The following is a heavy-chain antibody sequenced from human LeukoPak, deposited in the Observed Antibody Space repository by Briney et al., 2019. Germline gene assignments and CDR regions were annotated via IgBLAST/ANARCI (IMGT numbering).Heavy chain of an antibody. CDR2: INHTGNT. V-gene: IGHV4-34*01. D-gene: IGHD5-18*01. CDR3: GHVDPAILIDY. CDR1: GGSFSGYY. Sequence: PSETLSLTCAVYGGSFSGYYWSWIRQPPGKGLEWIGEINHTGNTNYNPSLKSRATISLDTSKNQFSLKLSSVTAADTAVYYCGHVDPAILIDYWGQGTLVTVSS. J-gene: IGHJ4*02.